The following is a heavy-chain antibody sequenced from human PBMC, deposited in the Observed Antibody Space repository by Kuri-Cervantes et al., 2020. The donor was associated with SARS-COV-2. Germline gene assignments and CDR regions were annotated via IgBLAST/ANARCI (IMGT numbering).Heavy chain of an antibody. Sequence: ASVKVSCKASGGTFSSYAISWVRQAPGQGLEWMGWISAYNGKTNYVQKFQGRVTMTTDTATSTAYMELRRLRSDDTAVYYCARGEGSYDPWGQGTPVTVSS. CDR2: ISAYNGKT. CDR1: GGTFSSYA. V-gene: IGHV1-18*01. CDR3: ARGEGSYDP. J-gene: IGHJ5*02. D-gene: IGHD6-6*01.